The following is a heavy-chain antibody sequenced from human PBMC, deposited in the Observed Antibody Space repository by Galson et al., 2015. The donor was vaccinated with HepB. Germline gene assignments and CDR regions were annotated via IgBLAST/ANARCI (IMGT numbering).Heavy chain of an antibody. V-gene: IGHV3-74*01. J-gene: IGHJ4*02. CDR2: INSDGSST. CDR3: ATRAPFAYSSGWAVDY. D-gene: IGHD6-19*01. CDR1: GFTVSSNY. Sequence: SLRLSCAASGFTVSSNYMSWVRQAPGKGLVWVSRINSDGSSTSYADSVKGRFTISRDNAKNTLYLQMNSLRAEDTAVYYCATRAPFAYSSGWAVDYWGQGTLVTVSS.